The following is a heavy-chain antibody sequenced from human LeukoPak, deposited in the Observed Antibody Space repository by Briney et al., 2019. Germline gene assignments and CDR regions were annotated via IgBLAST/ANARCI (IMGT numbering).Heavy chain of an antibody. V-gene: IGHV3-48*03. CDR3: VRGELVVTVRYFDF. D-gene: IGHD2-21*02. CDR2: ISSSSSYI. Sequence: GGSLRLSCAASGFTFSSYEMNWVRQAPGKGLEWVSYISSSSSYIYYADSVKGRFTISRDNAKNSLYLQMNSLRAEDTAVYYCVRGELVVTVRYFDFWGQGTLVTVSS. CDR1: GFTFSSYE. J-gene: IGHJ4*02.